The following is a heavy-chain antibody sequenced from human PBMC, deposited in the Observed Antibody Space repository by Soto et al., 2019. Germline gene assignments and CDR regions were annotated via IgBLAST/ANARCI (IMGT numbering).Heavy chain of an antibody. CDR2: ISEGGGST. Sequence: EVQLLESGGGLVQPGGSLRLSCAASGFTFNNYAMSWVRQAPGKGLEWVSVISEGGGSTYYADSVKGRFTISRDNSKNTLYVQMNGLRAEDTAVYYGARADLGVIMTDAFDIWGQGTMVTVSS. CDR3: ARADLGVIMTDAFDI. J-gene: IGHJ3*02. V-gene: IGHV3-23*01. CDR1: GFTFNNYA. D-gene: IGHD3-10*01.